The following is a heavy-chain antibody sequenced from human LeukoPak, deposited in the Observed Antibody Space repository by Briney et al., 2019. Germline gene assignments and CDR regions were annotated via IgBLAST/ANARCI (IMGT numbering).Heavy chain of an antibody. CDR1: GFTFSSYA. Sequence: PGGSLRLSCAASGFTFSSYAMSWVRQATGKAVEWVSAISGSGGSTYYADSVKGRFTISRDNSKNTLYLQMNSLRAEDTAVYYCAKGGGYVTYYYMDVWGKGTTVTVSS. V-gene: IGHV3-23*01. CDR3: AKGGGYVTYYYMDV. CDR2: ISGSGGST. J-gene: IGHJ6*03. D-gene: IGHD5-12*01.